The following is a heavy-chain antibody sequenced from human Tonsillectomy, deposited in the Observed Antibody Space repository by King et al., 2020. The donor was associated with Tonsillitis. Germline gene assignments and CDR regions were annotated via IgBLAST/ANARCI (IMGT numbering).Heavy chain of an antibody. V-gene: IGHV1-18*04. Sequence: QLVQSGAEVKKPGASVKVSCKASGYTFTGYGISWVRQAPGQGLEWMGWISGYNGNRNYAQKLQGRVTMTTDTSTSKGYVELRSLRSDEQAVYYCARDLTSLWFGELFRHFDYWGQGTLVPVSS. J-gene: IGHJ4*02. CDR3: ARDLTSLWFGELFRHFDY. D-gene: IGHD3-10*01. CDR2: ISGYNGNR. CDR1: GYTFTGYG.